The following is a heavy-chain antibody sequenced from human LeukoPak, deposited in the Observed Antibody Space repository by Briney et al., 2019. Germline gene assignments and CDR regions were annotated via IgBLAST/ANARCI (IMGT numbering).Heavy chain of an antibody. CDR3: ARVGIHYLGAFDY. Sequence: GALVKVSCKASGYTFTSYAMHWVRQAPGQRLEWMGWINAGKGNTKYSQKFQGRVTITRDTSASTAYMELSSLRSEDTAVYYCARVGIHYLGAFDYWGQGTLVTVSS. V-gene: IGHV1-3*01. CDR2: INAGKGNT. CDR1: GYTFTSYA. D-gene: IGHD1-26*01. J-gene: IGHJ4*02.